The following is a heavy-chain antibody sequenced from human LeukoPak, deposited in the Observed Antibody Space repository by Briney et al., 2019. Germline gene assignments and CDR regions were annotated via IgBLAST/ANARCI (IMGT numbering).Heavy chain of an antibody. Sequence: PGGSLRLSCAASGFTLSKFDMYWVRQAPGKGLECVSVISRSGSDDNTYYADSAKGRFTISRDNSRNTLYLQMDSLRAEDTAVYFCSKKGQADDYGKPGWGQGTLVTVSS. D-gene: IGHD4-17*01. CDR3: SKKGQADDYGKPG. CDR1: GFTLSKFD. CDR2: ISRSGSDDNT. V-gene: IGHV3-23*01. J-gene: IGHJ4*02.